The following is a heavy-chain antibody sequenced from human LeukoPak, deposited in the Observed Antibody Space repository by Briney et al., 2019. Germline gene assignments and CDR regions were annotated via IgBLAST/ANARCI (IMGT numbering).Heavy chain of an antibody. CDR3: AREYGSGSYHP. CDR1: GFTFGLYS. D-gene: IGHD3-10*01. V-gene: IGHV3-21*04. J-gene: IGHJ5*02. Sequence: GGSLRLSCAASGFTFGLYSMTWVRQAPGKGLEWVSLIDSNSNFMNYADSVKGRFTISRDNAKNSLYLQMNSLRAEDTAVCYCAREYGSGSYHPWGQGTLVTVSS. CDR2: IDSNSNFM.